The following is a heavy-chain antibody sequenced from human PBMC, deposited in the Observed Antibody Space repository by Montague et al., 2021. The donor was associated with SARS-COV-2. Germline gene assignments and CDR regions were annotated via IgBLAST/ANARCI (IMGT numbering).Heavy chain of an antibody. CDR1: GDSFNSPKYY. J-gene: IGHJ3*02. CDR2: SYYSGTT. D-gene: IGHD3-10*01. CDR3: ARGSYGSGSYHAFDI. V-gene: IGHV4-39*01. Sequence: SETRSLSCTVSGDSFNSPKYYCAWIRQPPGKGLEWIGSSYYSGTTYDNPSLRSQVTISVDTSKTQFSLKMNSVTAADTAVYYCARGSYGSGSYHAFDIWGQGTVVAVSS.